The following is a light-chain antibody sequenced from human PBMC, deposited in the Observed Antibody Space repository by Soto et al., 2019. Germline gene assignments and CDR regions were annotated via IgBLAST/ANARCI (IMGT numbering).Light chain of an antibody. CDR2: GAS. CDR3: QHYNNWPPWT. Sequence: EIVMTQSPATLSVSPGERATLSCRASQSVRSNLAWYQQKPGQAPRLLIYGASTRATGIPARFSGSGSGTEFTLTISRLQPEDFAVYYCQHYNNWPPWTFGQGTKVEVK. J-gene: IGKJ1*01. V-gene: IGKV3-15*01. CDR1: QSVRSN.